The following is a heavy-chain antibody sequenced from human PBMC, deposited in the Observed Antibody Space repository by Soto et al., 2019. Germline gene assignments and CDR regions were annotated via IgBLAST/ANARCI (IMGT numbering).Heavy chain of an antibody. Sequence: SETLSLTCSFSGDSVTSHYFTWIRQSPEKGLEWIGYMHYTGFSHYNPSLKSRLTISVDKSKNQFTLQLTSVTAADTAVYFCAREDDGGDRDYYGLDVWGQGTTVTVSS. D-gene: IGHD2-21*02. CDR1: GDSVTSHY. J-gene: IGHJ6*02. CDR3: AREDDGGDRDYYGLDV. CDR2: MHYTGFS. V-gene: IGHV4-59*02.